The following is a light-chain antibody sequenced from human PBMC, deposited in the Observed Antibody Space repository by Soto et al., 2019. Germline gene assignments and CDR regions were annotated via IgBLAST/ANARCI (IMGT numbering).Light chain of an antibody. V-gene: IGKV3-11*01. J-gene: IGKJ4*01. CDR2: DAS. CDR3: QWRGNSLT. Sequence: EIVLTQSPATLSLSPGERATLSCWASQSVSNYLAWYQQKPGQAPRLLIFDASNRATGIPARFSGSGSGTDFTLTISSLEPEDFAVYYCQWRGNSLTFGGGTKVEIK. CDR1: QSVSNY.